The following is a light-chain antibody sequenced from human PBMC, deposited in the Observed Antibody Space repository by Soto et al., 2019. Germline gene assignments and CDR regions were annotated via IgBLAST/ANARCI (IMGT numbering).Light chain of an antibody. V-gene: IGKV1-5*01. CDR2: DAS. CDR1: QSISSW. CDR3: QQYNSYST. Sequence: DIQMTQSPSSLSASVGDRVTITGRASQSISSWLAWYQQKPGKAPKILIYDASSLESGVPSRLSGSGSGTEFTLTISSMQPDDFATYYCQQYNSYSTFGQGTKVDIK. J-gene: IGKJ1*01.